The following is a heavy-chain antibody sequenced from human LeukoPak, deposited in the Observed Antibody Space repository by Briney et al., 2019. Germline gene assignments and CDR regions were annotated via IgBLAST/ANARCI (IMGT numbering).Heavy chain of an antibody. CDR2: ISYDGSNK. D-gene: IGHD2-2*01. CDR3: ARENDCSSTSCYSVCWFDP. J-gene: IGHJ5*02. V-gene: IGHV3-30*03. Sequence: GGSLRLSCAASGFTFSTYGMHWVRQAPGKGLEWVAVISYDGSNKYYADSVKGRFTISRDNSKNTLYLQMNSLRAEDAAVYYCARENDCSSTSCYSVCWFDPWGQGTLVTVSS. CDR1: GFTFSTYG.